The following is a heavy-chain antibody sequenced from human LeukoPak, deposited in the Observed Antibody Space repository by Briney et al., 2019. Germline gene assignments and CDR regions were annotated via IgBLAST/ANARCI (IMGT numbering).Heavy chain of an antibody. Sequence: GGSLRLSCAASEFTFSSHSMNWVRQAPGKGLEWVSYISSSSIIYYAESVKGRFTISRDNAKNSLYLQMNSLRVEDTAVYYCAEVPGFWNAWGQGTLVTVSS. CDR3: AEVPGFWNA. D-gene: IGHD3-3*01. CDR1: EFTFSSHS. V-gene: IGHV3-48*01. CDR2: ISSSSII. J-gene: IGHJ5*02.